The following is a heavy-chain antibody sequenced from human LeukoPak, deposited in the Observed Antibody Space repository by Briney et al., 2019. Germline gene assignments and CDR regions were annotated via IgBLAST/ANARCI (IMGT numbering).Heavy chain of an antibody. Sequence: KASQTLSLTWAVSGGSISSGGYSWSWIRQPPGKGLEWIGYIYHSGSTYYNPSLKSRVTISVDRSKNQFSLKLSSVTAADTAVYYCARGKRGYPIDYWGQGTLVTVSS. V-gene: IGHV4-30-2*01. CDR1: GGSISSGGYS. J-gene: IGHJ4*02. CDR3: ARGKRGYPIDY. CDR2: IYHSGST. D-gene: IGHD3-22*01.